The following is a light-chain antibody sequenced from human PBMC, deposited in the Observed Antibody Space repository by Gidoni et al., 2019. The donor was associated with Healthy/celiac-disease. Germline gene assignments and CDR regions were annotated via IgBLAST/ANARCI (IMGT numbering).Light chain of an antibody. J-gene: IGKJ1*01. CDR3: KQFSSYSWT. CDR1: QSISSW. CDR2: EAS. V-gene: IGKV1-5*01. Sequence: DIPMTPSPPTLSAFVGVRVTITCRASQSISSWLAWYQQKPGKAPKLLISEASTLESGVPSRFSGSGAGTEFALTISSLQPDDFATYYCKQFSSYSWTFGQGTKVDIK.